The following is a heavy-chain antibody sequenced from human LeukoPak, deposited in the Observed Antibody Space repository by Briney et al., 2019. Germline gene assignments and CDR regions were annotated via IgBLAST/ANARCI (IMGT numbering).Heavy chain of an antibody. CDR1: GYTFTGYY. D-gene: IGHD3-22*01. CDR2: INPNSGGT. CDR3: ARDPLLYYYDSSGYLDY. V-gene: IGHV1-2*02. Sequence: GASVKVSCKASGYTFTGYYMHWVRQAPGQGLEWMGWINPNSGGTNYAQKFQGRVTMTRDTSISTAYIELSRLRSDDTAVYYCARDPLLYYYDSSGYLDYWGQGTLVTVSS. J-gene: IGHJ4*02.